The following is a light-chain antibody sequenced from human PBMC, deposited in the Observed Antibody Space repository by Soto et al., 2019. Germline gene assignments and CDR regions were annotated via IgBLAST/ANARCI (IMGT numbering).Light chain of an antibody. V-gene: IGKV1-5*01. J-gene: IGKJ1*01. Sequence: DIQMTQSPSTLSASVGDRVTITCRACEGISSWLAWYQQKPGKAPKLLIYDASTLEAGVPSRFSGSGSGTEFTLAISSLQPDDFATYYCQQYNTYWTFGQGTKVEIK. CDR3: QQYNTYWT. CDR1: EGISSW. CDR2: DAS.